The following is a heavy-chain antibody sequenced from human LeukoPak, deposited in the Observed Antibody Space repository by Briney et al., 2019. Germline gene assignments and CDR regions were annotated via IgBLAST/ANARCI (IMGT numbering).Heavy chain of an antibody. D-gene: IGHD4-17*01. CDR2: ISSSSSYI. V-gene: IGHV3-21*01. Sequence: GGSLRLSCAASGFTFSSYAMSWVRQAPGKGLEWVSSISSSSSYIYYADSVKGRFTISRDNAKNSLYLKMNSLRAEDTAVYYCARETTVTTSFDYWGQGTLVTVSS. J-gene: IGHJ4*02. CDR3: ARETTVTTSFDY. CDR1: GFTFSSYA.